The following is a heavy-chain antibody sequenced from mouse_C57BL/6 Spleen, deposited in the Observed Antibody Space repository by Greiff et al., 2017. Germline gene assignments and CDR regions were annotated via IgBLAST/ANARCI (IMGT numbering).Heavy chain of an antibody. CDR1: GYTFTSYW. Sequence: QVQLKQPGAELVKPGASVTLSCKASGYTFTSYWMHWVKQRPGRGLEWIGRIDPNSGGTKYNEKFKSKATLTVDKPSSTAYMQLSSLTSEDSAVYYCARRGVDYGSSYWYFDVWGTGTTVTVSS. CDR3: ARRGVDYGSSYWYFDV. D-gene: IGHD1-1*01. CDR2: IDPNSGGT. J-gene: IGHJ1*03. V-gene: IGHV1-72*01.